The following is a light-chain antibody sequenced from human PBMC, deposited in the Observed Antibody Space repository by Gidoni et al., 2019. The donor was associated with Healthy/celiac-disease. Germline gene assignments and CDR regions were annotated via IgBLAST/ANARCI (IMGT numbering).Light chain of an antibody. CDR2: DAS. CDR1: QSVSSY. V-gene: IGKV3-11*01. Sequence: EIVLTQSPATLSLSPGERATLSCRASQSVSSYLAWYQQKPGQAPRIRIYDASNRATGIPARFSGSGFGTDFTLTISSLEPEDFAVYYCQQRSNWPRTVGQGTKVEIK. CDR3: QQRSNWPRT. J-gene: IGKJ1*01.